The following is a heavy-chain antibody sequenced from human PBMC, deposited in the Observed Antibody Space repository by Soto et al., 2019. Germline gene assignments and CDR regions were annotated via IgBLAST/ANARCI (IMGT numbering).Heavy chain of an antibody. CDR2: ISTSGGST. D-gene: IGHD6-13*01. V-gene: IGHV3-23*01. J-gene: IGHJ4*02. Sequence: EVQLLESGGGLVQPGGSLRLSCAASGFTFNNYAMSWVRQAPGKGLEWVSEISTSGGSTYYADSVKGRFTISRDNSKNTLYLQMSSLRAKDTAIYYCAKEMYAAAGPDYWGQGTLVTVSS. CDR1: GFTFNNYA. CDR3: AKEMYAAAGPDY.